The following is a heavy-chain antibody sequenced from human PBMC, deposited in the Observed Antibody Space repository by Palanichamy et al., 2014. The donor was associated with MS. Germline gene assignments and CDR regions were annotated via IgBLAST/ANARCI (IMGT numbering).Heavy chain of an antibody. D-gene: IGHD6-6*01. CDR3: ARDTAVRLYNFDY. CDR2: TYYRSKWHN. V-gene: IGHV6-1*01. Sequence: QVQLQQSGPGLVKPSQTLSVTCAISGDSVSSNRAAWNWTRQSPSRGLEWLGRTYYRSKWHNDYAVSVKSRITINPDTTKNQFSLQLNSVTPEDTAVYYCARDTAVRLYNFDYWGQGTLVTVSS. CDR1: GDSVSSNRAA. J-gene: IGHJ4*02.